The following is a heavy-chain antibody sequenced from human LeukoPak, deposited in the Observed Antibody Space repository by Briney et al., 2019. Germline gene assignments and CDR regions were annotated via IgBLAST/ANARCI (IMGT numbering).Heavy chain of an antibody. J-gene: IGHJ5*02. V-gene: IGHV3-53*01. Sequence: GGSLRLSCAASGFTVSSFYMSWVRQAPGKGLEWASVIYRGGNTYYADSVKGRFTISRDSSRNTLYLQMNSLRAEDTAIYYCARSWWELPYFFDPWGQGTLVTVSS. CDR1: GFTVSSFY. CDR3: ARSWWELPYFFDP. D-gene: IGHD1-26*01. CDR2: IYRGGNT.